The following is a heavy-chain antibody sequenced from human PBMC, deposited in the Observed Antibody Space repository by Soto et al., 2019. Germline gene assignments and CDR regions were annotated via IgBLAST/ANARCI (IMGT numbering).Heavy chain of an antibody. V-gene: IGHV3-21*01. D-gene: IGHD3-10*01. CDR3: ARDRGYDAHDYDYNAMDV. Sequence: GGSLRLSCISSGFTFRAYTLNWVRQAPGKGLEGVSGIRGFSPYTCYAESVRGRFTISRDNAKNSRFLQMDSLRAEDTAVYYWARDRGYDAHDYDYNAMDVWGQWTTVTVSS. CDR1: GFTFRAYT. CDR2: IRGFSPYT. J-gene: IGHJ6*02.